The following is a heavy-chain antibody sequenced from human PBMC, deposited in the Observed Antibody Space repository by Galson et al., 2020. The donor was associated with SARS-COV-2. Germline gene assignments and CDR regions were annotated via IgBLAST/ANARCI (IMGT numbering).Heavy chain of an antibody. V-gene: IGHV1-2*02. D-gene: IGHD3-9*01. CDR1: GYTFTDYY. J-gene: IGHJ6*02. CDR3: ARLRYYDVLTGYIVDV. Sequence: GYTFTDYYIHWVRQAPGQGLEWMGWINPKSGGTNYAQKFEGRVTMTRDTSITTAYMELSRLRADDTAVYYCARLRYYDVLTGYIVDVWGQGTMVTVSS. CDR2: INPKSGGT.